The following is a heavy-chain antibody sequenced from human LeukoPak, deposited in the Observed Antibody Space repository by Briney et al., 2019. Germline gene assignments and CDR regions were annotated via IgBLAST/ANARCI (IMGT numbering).Heavy chain of an antibody. Sequence: SETLSLTCTVSGGSITNYYWSWIRQPAGKGLEWIGRVYSSGSTNYNPSLNSRVTMSVDTSKNQFSLKLTSVTAADTAVYYCARTSPKNGAFDLWGQGTMVTVSP. CDR2: VYSSGST. CDR1: GGSITNYY. D-gene: IGHD2-8*01. CDR3: ARTSPKNGAFDL. J-gene: IGHJ3*01. V-gene: IGHV4-4*07.